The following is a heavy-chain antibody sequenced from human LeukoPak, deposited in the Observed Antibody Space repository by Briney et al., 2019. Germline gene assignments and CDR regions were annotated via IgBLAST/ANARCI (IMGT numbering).Heavy chain of an antibody. CDR2: INPNSGGT. D-gene: IGHD2-2*01. Sequence: ASVKVSCKASGYTFTGYYMHWVRQAPGQGLEWMGRINPNSGGTIYAQKFQGRVTMTEDTSTDTAYMELSSLRSEDTAVYYCATRPDCSSTSCYAFDYWGQGTLVTVSS. J-gene: IGHJ4*02. CDR1: GYTFTGYY. V-gene: IGHV1-2*06. CDR3: ATRPDCSSTSCYAFDY.